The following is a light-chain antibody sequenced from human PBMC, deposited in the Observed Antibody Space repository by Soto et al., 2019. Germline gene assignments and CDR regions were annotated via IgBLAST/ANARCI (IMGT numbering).Light chain of an antibody. CDR1: SSDAAGYIY. CDR3: SSYAGSNNVV. Sequence: QSALTQPSSASGSPGQSVTISCTGTSSDAAGYIYVSWYQEHPGKAPKLIIYEVSRRPSGVAERFSGCKSGNTASLTVSGLQADEEAHYYCSSYAGSNNVVFGTGTKLTVL. J-gene: IGLJ1*01. V-gene: IGLV2-8*01. CDR2: EVS.